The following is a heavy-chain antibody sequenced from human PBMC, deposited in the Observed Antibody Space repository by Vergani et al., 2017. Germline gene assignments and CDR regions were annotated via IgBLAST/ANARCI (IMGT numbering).Heavy chain of an antibody. Sequence: QVQVVQSGAEVKKSGASVKVSCKTSGYTFSTFYMHWAPRAPGQGLEWMGIINPSGGHTNYAQKFQGRVTMTRDMSTSTVYMELSSLRSEDTAIYYCARGDYGILTGYGYWGQGTLVTVSS. CDR3: ARGDYGILTGYGY. J-gene: IGHJ4*02. D-gene: IGHD3-9*01. V-gene: IGHV1-46*03. CDR2: INPSGGHT. CDR1: GYTFSTFY.